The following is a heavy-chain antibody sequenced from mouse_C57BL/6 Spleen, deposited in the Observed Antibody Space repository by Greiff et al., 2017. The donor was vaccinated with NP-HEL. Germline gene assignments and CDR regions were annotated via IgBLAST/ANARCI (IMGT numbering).Heavy chain of an antibody. CDR1: GFNIKDYY. D-gene: IGHD1-1*01. CDR2: IDPEDGET. CDR3: ARGDYYGSSYDWYFDV. Sequence: VQLKESGAELVKPGASVKLSCTASGFNIKDYYMHWVKQRTEQGLEWIGRIDPEDGETKYDPKFQGKATITADTSSNTAYLQLSSLTSEDTAVYYCARGDYYGSSYDWYFDVWGTGTTVTVSS. J-gene: IGHJ1*03. V-gene: IGHV14-2*01.